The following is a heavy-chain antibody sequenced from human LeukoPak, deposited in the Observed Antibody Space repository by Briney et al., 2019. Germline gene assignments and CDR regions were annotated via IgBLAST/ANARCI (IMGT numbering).Heavy chain of an antibody. CDR3: ATGAYSSRIYYYYYMDV. V-gene: IGHV4-4*09. Sequence: SETLSLTAIVFDGSIIGYYWGWTGNPPGRGLDGLGYFYTSGSTNYNPSLKSRVTISVDTSKNQFSLKLSSVTAADTAVYYCATGAYSSRIYYYYYMDVWGKGTTVTVSS. CDR1: DGSIIGYY. J-gene: IGHJ6*03. CDR2: FYTSGST. D-gene: IGHD6-13*01.